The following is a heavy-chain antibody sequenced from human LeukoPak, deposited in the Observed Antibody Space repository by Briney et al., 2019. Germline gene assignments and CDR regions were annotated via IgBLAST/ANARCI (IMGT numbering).Heavy chain of an antibody. CDR3: ARGASSTVVVPAAIISSHFDY. CDR2: INHSGST. CDR1: GGSFSGYY. J-gene: IGHJ4*02. D-gene: IGHD2-2*01. Sequence: SETLSLTCAVYGGSFSGYYWSWIRQPPGKGLEWIGEINHSGSTNYNPSLKRQVTISVDTSKNQFSLKLSSVTAADTAVYYCARGASSTVVVPAAIISSHFDYWGQGTLVTVSS. V-gene: IGHV4-34*01.